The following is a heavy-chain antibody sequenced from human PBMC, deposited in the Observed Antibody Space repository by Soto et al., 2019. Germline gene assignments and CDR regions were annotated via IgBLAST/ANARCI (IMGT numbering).Heavy chain of an antibody. CDR3: ARDMGGCSSTSFYPNWFDP. CDR1: GYTFTSYA. D-gene: IGHD2-2*01. Sequence: QVQLVQSGAEVKKPGASVKVSCKASGYTFTSYAMHWVRQAPGQRLEWMGWINAGNGNTKYSQKFQGRVTITRNTSASTAYMELSSLRSEDTAVYYCARDMGGCSSTSFYPNWFDPWGQGTLVTVSS. CDR2: INAGNGNT. J-gene: IGHJ5*02. V-gene: IGHV1-3*01.